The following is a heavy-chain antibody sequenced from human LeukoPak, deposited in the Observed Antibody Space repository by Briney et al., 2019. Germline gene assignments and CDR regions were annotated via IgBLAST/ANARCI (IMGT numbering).Heavy chain of an antibody. D-gene: IGHD3-10*01. J-gene: IGHJ4*02. Sequence: GRSLRLSCAASGFTFSSYGMHWVRQAPGKGLEWVAVISYDGSNKYYADSVEGRFTISRDNSKNTLYLQMNSLRAEDTAVYYCAKDAVRGVMRYYFDYWGQGTLVTVSS. CDR3: AKDAVRGVMRYYFDY. CDR1: GFTFSSYG. V-gene: IGHV3-30*18. CDR2: ISYDGSNK.